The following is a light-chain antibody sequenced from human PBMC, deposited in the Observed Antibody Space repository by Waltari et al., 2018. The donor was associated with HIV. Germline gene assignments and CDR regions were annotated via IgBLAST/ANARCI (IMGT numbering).Light chain of an antibody. V-gene: IGKV3-20*01. CDR2: GAS. CDR1: QSVSSSY. Sequence: EIVFTQSPGTLSLSPGESATLSCRASQSVSSSYLAWYQQKPGQAPRLLIYGASSRATGIPDRFSGSGSGTDFTLTISRLEPEDFAVYYCQQYGSPPYTFGQGTKLEIK. J-gene: IGKJ2*01. CDR3: QQYGSPPYT.